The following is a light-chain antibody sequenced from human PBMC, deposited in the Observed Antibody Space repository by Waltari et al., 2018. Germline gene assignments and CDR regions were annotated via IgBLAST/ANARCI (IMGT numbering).Light chain of an antibody. CDR3: QTGGHGTWV. V-gene: IGLV4-69*01. Sequence: QLVLTQSPSASASLGASVKLTCTLASGPSSNIVAWLQQQPEKGPRYLMKINSDGSHSKGDEIPDRFSGSSSGAERCLTISSVQSEDEADYYCQTGGHGTWVFGGGTKLTVL. CDR2: INSDGSH. CDR1: SGPSSNI. J-gene: IGLJ3*02.